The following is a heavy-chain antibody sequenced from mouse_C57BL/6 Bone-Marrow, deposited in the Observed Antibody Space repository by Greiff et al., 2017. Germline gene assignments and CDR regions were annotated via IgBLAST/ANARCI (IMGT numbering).Heavy chain of an antibody. CDR3: ASHPSYYSNYVWFAY. CDR2: ISYDGSN. Sequence: EVKLMESGPGLVKPSQSLSLTCSVTGYSITSGYYWNWIRQFPGNKLEWMGYISYDGSNNYNPSLKNRISITRDTSKNQFFLKLNSVTTEDTATYYCASHPSYYSNYVWFAYWGQGTLVTVSA. J-gene: IGHJ3*01. D-gene: IGHD2-5*01. CDR1: GYSITSGYY. V-gene: IGHV3-6*01.